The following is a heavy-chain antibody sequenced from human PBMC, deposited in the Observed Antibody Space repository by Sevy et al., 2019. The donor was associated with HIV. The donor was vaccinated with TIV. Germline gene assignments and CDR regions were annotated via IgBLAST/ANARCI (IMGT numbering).Heavy chain of an antibody. D-gene: IGHD2-2*02. CDR1: GFAFGDYA. J-gene: IGHJ6*02. CDR3: AKDINRGCDSINCYTYYYYYYGLDA. CDR2: VSWNSGAI. Sequence: GGSLRLSCATSGFAFGDYAMHWVREAPGKGLEWVAGVSWNSGAIDYAASVKGRFTISRDNAKSSLYLQMNSLRAEDTVLYYCAKDINRGCDSINCYTYYYYYYGLDAWGQGTTVTVSS. V-gene: IGHV3-9*01.